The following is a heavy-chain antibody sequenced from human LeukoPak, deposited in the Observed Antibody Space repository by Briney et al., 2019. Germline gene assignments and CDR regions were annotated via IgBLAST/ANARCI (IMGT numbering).Heavy chain of an antibody. CDR1: GYTFTGYY. J-gene: IGHJ4*02. D-gene: IGHD1-26*01. CDR3: ARDVSGSYYFDY. V-gene: IGHV1-2*02. Sequence: ASVKVSCKASGYTFTGYYMHWVRQAPGQGLEWMGWINPNSGGTNYAQKLQGRVTMTTDTSTSTAYMELRSLRSDDTAVYYCARDVSGSYYFDYWGQGTLVTVSS. CDR2: INPNSGGT.